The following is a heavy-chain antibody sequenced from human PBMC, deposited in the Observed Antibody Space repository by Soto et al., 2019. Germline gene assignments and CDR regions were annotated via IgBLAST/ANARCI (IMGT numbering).Heavy chain of an antibody. CDR2: ISYDGSNK. CDR1: GLTFSSYA. J-gene: IGHJ4*02. CDR3: ARDQAGPEDY. V-gene: IGHV3-30-3*01. Sequence: GGSLRLSCAASGLTFSSYAMHWVRQAPGKGLEWVAVISYDGSNKYYADSVKGRFTISRDNSKNTLYLQMNSLRAEDTAVYYCARDQAGPEDYWGQGTLVTVSS. D-gene: IGHD6-13*01.